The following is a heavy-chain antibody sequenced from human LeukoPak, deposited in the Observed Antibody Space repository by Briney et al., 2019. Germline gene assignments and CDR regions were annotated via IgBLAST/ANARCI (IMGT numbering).Heavy chain of an antibody. CDR3: ARHPTLAAAGPFDH. CDR2: SYYSGST. CDR1: GFSISSSSYY. D-gene: IGHD6-13*01. V-gene: IGHV4-39*01. Sequence: AESLSLTCTVSGFSISSSSYYWVRLRPPPGQGRESIRSSYYSGSTYYNPSLKSRVTISVDTSKNQYSLKLSSVTAADTAVYYCARHPTLAAAGPFDHWGQGTLVTVSS. J-gene: IGHJ4*02.